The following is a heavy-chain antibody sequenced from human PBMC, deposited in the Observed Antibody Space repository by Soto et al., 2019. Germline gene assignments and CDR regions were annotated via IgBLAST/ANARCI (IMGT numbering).Heavy chain of an antibody. Sequence: GGSLRLSCAASGFTFSSYAMHWVRQAPGKGLEWVAVISYDGSNKYYADSVKGRFTISRDNSKNTLYLQMNSLRAEDTAVYYCAREREYSGYDFSDIWGQGTMVTVSS. CDR2: ISYDGSNK. CDR1: GFTFSSYA. V-gene: IGHV3-30-3*01. J-gene: IGHJ3*02. CDR3: AREREYSGYDFSDI. D-gene: IGHD5-12*01.